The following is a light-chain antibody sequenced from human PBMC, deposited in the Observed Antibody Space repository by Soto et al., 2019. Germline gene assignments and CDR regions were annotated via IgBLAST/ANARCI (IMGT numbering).Light chain of an antibody. CDR2: AAS. CDR3: QQYSSAPV. J-gene: IGKJ3*01. Sequence: DIQMTQSPTSLSASVGDRVTITCRASQGIRNFVAWYQQKPGKAPKLLIYAASTLQSGVPSRFSGSGSGTAFTLTINSLQPEDVDTYSCQQYSSAPVFGPGTKVEIK. V-gene: IGKV1-27*01. CDR1: QGIRNF.